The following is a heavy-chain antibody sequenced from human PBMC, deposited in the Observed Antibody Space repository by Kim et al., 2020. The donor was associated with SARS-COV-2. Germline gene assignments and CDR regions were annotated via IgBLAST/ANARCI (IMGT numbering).Heavy chain of an antibody. J-gene: IGHJ4*02. D-gene: IGHD5-18*01. Sequence: ASVKVSCKASGYTFHTYAMHWMRQAPGQRLEWMGWVDGGNGNTKSSQNFQGSVTITRDRSATTAYMELSSLRSEDTAVYYCAREETDSYGYRAFDYWGQGTPVTVSS. CDR3: AREETDSYGYRAFDY. CDR2: VDGGNGNT. V-gene: IGHV1-3*01. CDR1: GYTFHTYA.